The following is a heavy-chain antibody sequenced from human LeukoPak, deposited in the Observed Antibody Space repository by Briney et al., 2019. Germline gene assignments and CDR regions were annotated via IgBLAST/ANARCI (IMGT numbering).Heavy chain of an antibody. CDR1: GYSFTSYW. CDR3: ARGPPGYSYGLGY. Sequence: GESLKISCQGSGYSFTSYWIGWVRQIPGKGLECMGIIYPGDSDTRYSPSFQGQVTISADKSISTAYLQSSSLKASDTAMYYCARGPPGYSYGLGYWGQGTLVTVSS. CDR2: IYPGDSDT. V-gene: IGHV5-51*01. D-gene: IGHD5-18*01. J-gene: IGHJ4*02.